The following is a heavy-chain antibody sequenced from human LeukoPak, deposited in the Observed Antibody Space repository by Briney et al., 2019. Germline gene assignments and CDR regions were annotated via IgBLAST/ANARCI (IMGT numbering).Heavy chain of an antibody. CDR1: GGSISSGDYY. V-gene: IGHV4-30-4*08. CDR2: IYYSGTT. J-gene: IGHJ5*02. CDR3: ARAPLTTEGANWFDP. D-gene: IGHD4-11*01. Sequence: SETLFLTCTVSGGSISSGDYYWSLIRQPPGKGLEWIGYIYYSGTTYYNPSLKSRVTISVDTSKDQFPLKLSSVTTADTAVYYCARAPLTTEGANWFDPWGQGTLVTVSS.